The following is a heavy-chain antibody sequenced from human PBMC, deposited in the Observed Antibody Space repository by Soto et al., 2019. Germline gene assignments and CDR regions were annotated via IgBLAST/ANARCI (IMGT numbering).Heavy chain of an antibody. CDR2: IIPIFGTA. CDR1: GGTCSRHA. J-gene: IGHJ4*02. Sequence: QVQLVQSGAEVRKPGSSVKVSCKASGGTCSRHAISWVRQAPGQGLEWMGGIIPIFGTANHAQKFQGRVTIIADESTSTVCMELSSLRSEDTAMYYCARGWGYDSNDYYYAYWGQGTLVIVSS. V-gene: IGHV1-69*01. D-gene: IGHD3-22*01. CDR3: ARGWGYDSNDYYYAY.